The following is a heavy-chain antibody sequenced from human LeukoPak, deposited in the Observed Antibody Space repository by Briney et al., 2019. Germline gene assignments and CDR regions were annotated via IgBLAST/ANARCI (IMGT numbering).Heavy chain of an antibody. V-gene: IGHV4-59*01. CDR1: GGSISSYY. CDR2: IYYSGST. CDR3: ARAAAVAGTDNWFDP. Sequence: SETLSLTCTVSGGSISSYYWSWIRQPPGKGLEWIGYIYYSGSTNYNPSFKSRVTISVDTSKNQFSLKLSSVTAADTAVYYCARAAAVAGTDNWFDPWGQGTLVAVSS. J-gene: IGHJ5*02. D-gene: IGHD6-19*01.